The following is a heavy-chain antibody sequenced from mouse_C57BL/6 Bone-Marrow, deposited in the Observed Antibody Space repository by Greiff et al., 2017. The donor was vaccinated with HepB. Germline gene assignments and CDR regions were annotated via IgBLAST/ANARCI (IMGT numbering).Heavy chain of an antibody. CDR2: ISYDGSN. J-gene: IGHJ4*01. CDR3: ARDNGSSYVAMDY. CDR1: GYSITSGYY. Sequence: EVKLMESGPGLVKPSQSLSLTCSVTGYSITSGYYWNWIRQFPGNKLEWMGYISYDGSNNYNPSLKNRIPITRDTSKNQFFLKLNSVTTEDTATYYCARDNGSSYVAMDYWGQGTSVTVSS. V-gene: IGHV3-6*01. D-gene: IGHD1-1*01.